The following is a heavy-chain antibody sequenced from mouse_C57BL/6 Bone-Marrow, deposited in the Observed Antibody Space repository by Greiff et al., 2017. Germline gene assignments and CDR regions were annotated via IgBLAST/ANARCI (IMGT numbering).Heavy chain of an antibody. CDR3: AGRLPPFIDY. CDR2: IYPGDGDT. V-gene: IGHV1-82*01. J-gene: IGHJ2*01. Sequence: QVQLKESGPELVKPGASVTISCKASGYAFSSSWMNWVKQRPGKGLEWIGRIYPGDGDTNYNGKFKGKATLTADKSSSTAYMQLSSLTSEDSAVYFYAGRLPPFIDYWGQGTTRTVSS. CDR1: GYAFSSSW. D-gene: IGHD2-4*01.